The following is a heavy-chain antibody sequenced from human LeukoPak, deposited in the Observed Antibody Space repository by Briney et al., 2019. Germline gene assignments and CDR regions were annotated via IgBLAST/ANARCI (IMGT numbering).Heavy chain of an antibody. CDR3: AKDRGNFRYAFDI. CDR2: ISGTGGST. CDR1: GFTFSSYA. D-gene: IGHD4-23*01. V-gene: IGHV3-23*01. J-gene: IGHJ3*02. Sequence: GGSLRLSCAASGFTFSSYAMSWVRQAPGKGLEWVSAISGTGGSTYYADSVKGRFTISRDNSKNTLYLQMNSLRAEDTAVYYCAKDRGNFRYAFDIWGQGTMVTVSS.